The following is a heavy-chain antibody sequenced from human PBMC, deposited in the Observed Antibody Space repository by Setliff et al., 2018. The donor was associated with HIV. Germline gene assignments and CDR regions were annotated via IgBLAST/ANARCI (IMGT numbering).Heavy chain of an antibody. CDR2: VYHSGKT. Sequence: SETLSLTCTVSGQFISDGYYWGWIRQPPGKGLEWIGSVYHSGKTYYNPSLKSRVTMSADTSKNQISLMLRSMTAADTAVYYCAKHDFGEGSCFDPWGQGSLVTVTS. CDR3: AKHDFGEGSCFDP. D-gene: IGHD3-16*01. CDR1: GQFISDGYY. J-gene: IGHJ5*02. V-gene: IGHV4-38-2*02.